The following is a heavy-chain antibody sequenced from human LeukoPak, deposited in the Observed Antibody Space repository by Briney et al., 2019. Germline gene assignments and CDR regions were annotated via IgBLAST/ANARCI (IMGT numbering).Heavy chain of an antibody. CDR3: ARRAGSGYYGPIFDS. Sequence: GGSLRLSCAASGFTFSSYEMNWVRQAPGKGLEGVSYISSSGSTIYYADSVKGRFTISRDNAKNSLNLQMTSLRAEDTAVYFCARRAGSGYYGPIFDSWGQGTLVTVSS. V-gene: IGHV3-48*03. CDR2: ISSSGSTI. J-gene: IGHJ4*02. CDR1: GFTFSSYE. D-gene: IGHD3-22*01.